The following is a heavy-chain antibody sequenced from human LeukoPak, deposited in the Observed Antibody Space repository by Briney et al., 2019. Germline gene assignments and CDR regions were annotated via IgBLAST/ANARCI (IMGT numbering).Heavy chain of an antibody. J-gene: IGHJ4*02. Sequence: ETLSLTCAVYGGSFSGYYWMHWVRQAPGKGLVWVSRINSDGSSTTYADSVKGRFTISRDNAKNTLYLQMNSLRAEDTAVYYCARGGVYSTSAVDYWGQGTLVTVSS. CDR3: ARGGVYSTSAVDY. CDR1: GGSFSGYYW. CDR2: INSDGSST. D-gene: IGHD6-6*01. V-gene: IGHV3-74*01.